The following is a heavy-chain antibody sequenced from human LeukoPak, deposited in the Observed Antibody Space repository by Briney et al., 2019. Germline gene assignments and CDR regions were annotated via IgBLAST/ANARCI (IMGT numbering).Heavy chain of an antibody. J-gene: IGHJ4*02. CDR3: AKDQAYYYDSSGYRIDY. CDR1: GFTFSSYA. V-gene: IGHV3-23*01. Sequence: GGSLSLSCAASGFTFSSYAMSWVRQAPGKALEWVSAISGSGGSTYYADSVKGRFTISRDNSKNTLYLQMNSLRAEDTAVYYCAKDQAYYYDSSGYRIDYWGQGTLVTVSS. CDR2: ISGSGGST. D-gene: IGHD3-22*01.